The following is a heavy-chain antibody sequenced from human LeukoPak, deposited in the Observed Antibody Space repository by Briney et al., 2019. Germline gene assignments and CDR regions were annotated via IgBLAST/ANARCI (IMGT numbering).Heavy chain of an antibody. CDR3: ARDYSGSYTSDYFDY. V-gene: IGHV4-61*02. Sequence: SETLSLTCTVSGGSISSGSYYWSWIRQPAGKGLEWIGRIYTSGSTNYNPSLKSRVTISVDTSKNQFSLKLSSVTAADTAVYYCARDYSGSYTSDYFDYWGQGTLVTVSS. CDR1: GGSISSGSYY. D-gene: IGHD1-26*01. CDR2: IYTSGST. J-gene: IGHJ4*02.